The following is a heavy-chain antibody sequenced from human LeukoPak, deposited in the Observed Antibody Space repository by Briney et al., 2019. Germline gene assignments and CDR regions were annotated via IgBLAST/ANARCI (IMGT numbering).Heavy chain of an antibody. J-gene: IGHJ6*03. CDR2: INWNGGST. V-gene: IGHV3-20*01. CDR1: GFTFDDYG. CDR3: AREGSLLELRPMDV. Sequence: GGSLRLSCAASGFTFDDYGMSWVRQAPGKGLEWVSGINWNGGSTGYADSVKGRFTISRDNAKNSLYLQMNSLRAEDTALYHCAREGSLLELRPMDVWGKGTTVTVSS. D-gene: IGHD1-7*01.